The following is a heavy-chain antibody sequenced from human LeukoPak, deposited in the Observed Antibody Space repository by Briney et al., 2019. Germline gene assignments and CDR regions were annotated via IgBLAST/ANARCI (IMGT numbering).Heavy chain of an antibody. CDR3: VKGRTIPATYFDY. D-gene: IGHD2-2*01. CDR1: GFTFDDYA. CDR2: ISWNSGSL. V-gene: IGHV3-9*01. Sequence: GGSLRLSCAASGFTFDDYAMHWVRQAPGKGLEWVSGISWNSGSLGYVDSVRGRFTISRDNARNSLFLQMNSLRAEDTALYYCVKGRTIPATYFDYWGQGTLVTVSS. J-gene: IGHJ4*02.